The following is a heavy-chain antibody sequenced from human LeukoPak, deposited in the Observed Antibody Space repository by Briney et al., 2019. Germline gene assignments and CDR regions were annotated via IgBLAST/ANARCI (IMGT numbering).Heavy chain of an antibody. J-gene: IGHJ5*02. CDR3: ARIKAPTQFDP. CDR2: IYYSGST. Sequence: SETLSLTCTVSGGSISSYYWSWIRQPPGKGLEWIGYIYYSGSTNYNPSLKSRVTISVDTSKNQFSLKLSSVTALDTAVYYCARIKAPTQFDPWGQGTLVTVSS. V-gene: IGHV4-59*12. CDR1: GGSISSYY.